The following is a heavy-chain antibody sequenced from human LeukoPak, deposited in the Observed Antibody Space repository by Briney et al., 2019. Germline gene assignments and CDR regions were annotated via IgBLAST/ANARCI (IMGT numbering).Heavy chain of an antibody. CDR1: GGSISSYY. CDR3: ARQKYCGLSS. Sequence: PSETLSLTCTVSGGSISSYYWSWIRQPPGKGLEWIGYIYYSGSTNYNPSLKSRVTISVDTSKNQFSLKLSSVTAADTAVYYCARQKYCGLSSWGQGTLVTVSS. CDR2: IYYSGST. D-gene: IGHD2-21*01. V-gene: IGHV4-59*08. J-gene: IGHJ4*02.